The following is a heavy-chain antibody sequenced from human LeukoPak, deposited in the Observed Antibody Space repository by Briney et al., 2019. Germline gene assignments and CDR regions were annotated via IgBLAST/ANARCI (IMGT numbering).Heavy chain of an antibody. V-gene: IGHV1-2*06. CDR1: GYTFTGYY. D-gene: IGHD2-21*02. CDR2: INPNSGGT. Sequence: ASVKVSCKASGYTFTGYYMHWVRQAPGQGLEWMGRINPNSGGTNYAQKFQGRVTMTRDTSISTAYMELSRLRSDDTAVYYCAEGDNEYGWFDPWGQGTLVTVSS. J-gene: IGHJ5*02. CDR3: AEGDNEYGWFDP.